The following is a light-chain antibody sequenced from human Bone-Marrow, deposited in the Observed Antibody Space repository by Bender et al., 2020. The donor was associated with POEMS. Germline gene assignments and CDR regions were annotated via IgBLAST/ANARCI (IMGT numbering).Light chain of an antibody. V-gene: IGLV1-44*01. Sequence: QSMLTQPPSASGTPGQRVTISCSGSNSNIGSNSVSWYQQLPETAPKSLIYSNNLRPSGVPDRFSGSQSGTSASLAITGLQSEDEAAYFCQSYDSDLNGWVFGGGTKLTVL. CDR2: SNN. J-gene: IGLJ3*02. CDR1: NSNIGSNS. CDR3: QSYDSDLNGWV.